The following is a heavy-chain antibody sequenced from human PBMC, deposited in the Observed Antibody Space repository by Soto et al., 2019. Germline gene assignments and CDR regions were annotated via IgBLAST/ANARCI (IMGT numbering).Heavy chain of an antibody. CDR3: TWYYYYHDRPASHSSHY. D-gene: IGHD3-22*01. J-gene: IGHJ4*02. Sequence: SETLSITCTVSDGSITINNYYWVWIRQPPGGGLEWIGRIYYSGPTYYNPSLESRATISVDTSKNQFFLKLTSVTAADTAVYYCTWYYYYHDRPASHSSHYWGQGALVTVSP. CDR2: IYYSGPT. CDR1: DGSITINNYY. V-gene: IGHV4-39*01.